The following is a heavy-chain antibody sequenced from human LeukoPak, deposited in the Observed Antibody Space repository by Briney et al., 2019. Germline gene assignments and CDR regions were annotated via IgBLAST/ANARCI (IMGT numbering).Heavy chain of an antibody. CDR2: ISGSGGST. D-gene: IGHD3-22*01. CDR3: AKDLNYYDSSGYYVHDAFDI. CDR1: GFTFSSYA. Sequence: GGSLRLSCAASGFTFSSYAMSWVRQAPGKGLEWVSAISGSGGSTYYADSAKGRFTISRDNSKNTLYLQMNSLRAEDTAVYYCAKDLNYYDSSGYYVHDAFDIWGQGTMVTVSS. J-gene: IGHJ3*02. V-gene: IGHV3-23*01.